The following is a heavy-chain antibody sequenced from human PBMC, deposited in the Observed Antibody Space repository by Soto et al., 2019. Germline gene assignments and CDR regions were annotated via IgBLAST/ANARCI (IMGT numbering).Heavy chain of an antibody. CDR1: GFTVSTSQ. J-gene: IGHJ4*02. CDR3: AKDSYEYFDPPGGSPFDY. V-gene: IGHV3-53*01. CDR2: IFIGGTT. Sequence: GGSLRLPCAASGFTVSTSQMTWVRQAPGKGLEWVSVIFIGGTTQYAESVKGRFTISRDNSKNTLYLQMNSLRAEDTAVYYCAKDSYEYFDPPGGSPFDYWGQGTLVTVSS. D-gene: IGHD3-9*01.